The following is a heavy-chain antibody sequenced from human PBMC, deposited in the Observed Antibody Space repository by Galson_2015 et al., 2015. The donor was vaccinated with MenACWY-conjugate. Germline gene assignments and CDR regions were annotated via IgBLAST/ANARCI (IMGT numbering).Heavy chain of an antibody. V-gene: IGHV3-23*01. CDR2: ISGSGGST. J-gene: IGHJ6*02. CDR1: GFTFSSYA. Sequence: SLRLSCAASGFTFSSYAMSWVRQAPGKGLEWVSAISGSGGSTYYADSVKGRFTISRDNSKNTLYLQMNSLRAEDTAVYYCAKDRRAYYYGSGVTYYYYGMDVWGQGTTVTVSS. D-gene: IGHD3-10*01. CDR3: AKDRRAYYYGSGVTYYYYGMDV.